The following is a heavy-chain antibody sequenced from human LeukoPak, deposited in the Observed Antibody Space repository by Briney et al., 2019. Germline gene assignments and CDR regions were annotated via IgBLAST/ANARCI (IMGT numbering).Heavy chain of an antibody. CDR1: GFTFDDYG. CDR3: ARGKFLEWLFYYFDY. Sequence: PGGSLRLSCAASGFTFDDYGMSWVRQAPGKGLGWVADIYWNGGSTGYAASVKGRFTISRENAKKSLYLQMNSLRAEDRALYYCARGKFLEWLFYYFDYWGQGTLVTVSS. J-gene: IGHJ4*02. V-gene: IGHV3-20*04. D-gene: IGHD3-3*01. CDR2: IYWNGGST.